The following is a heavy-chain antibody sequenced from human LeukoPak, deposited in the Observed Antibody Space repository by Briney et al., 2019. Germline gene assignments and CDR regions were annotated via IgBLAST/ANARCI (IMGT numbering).Heavy chain of an antibody. Sequence: PGESLRLSCAASGFTFTTYAMGWVRQSPGKGLEWVSSISGGGGGTYYAEFVKGRFTISRDNSKNTLYLQMNSLRAEDTAVYYCAKFYDILTGYFDHWGQGTLVTVSS. V-gene: IGHV3-23*01. J-gene: IGHJ4*02. D-gene: IGHD3-9*01. CDR3: AKFYDILTGYFDH. CDR1: GFTFTTYA. CDR2: ISGGGGGT.